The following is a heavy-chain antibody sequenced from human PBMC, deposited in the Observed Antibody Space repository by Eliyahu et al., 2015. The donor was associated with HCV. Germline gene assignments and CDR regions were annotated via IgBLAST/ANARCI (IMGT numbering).Heavy chain of an antibody. Sequence: QVQLVESGGGVVQPGRSLRLSCAASGFTFSSYGMHWVRQAPGKGLEWVAVIWSDGSNKYYADSVKGRFTISRDNSKNTLYLQMNSLRAEDTAVYYCARDGLSLTDDYWGQGTLVTVSS. D-gene: IGHD2-8*02. CDR2: IWSDGSNK. J-gene: IGHJ4*02. CDR3: ARDGLSLTDDY. V-gene: IGHV3-33*08. CDR1: GFTFSSYG.